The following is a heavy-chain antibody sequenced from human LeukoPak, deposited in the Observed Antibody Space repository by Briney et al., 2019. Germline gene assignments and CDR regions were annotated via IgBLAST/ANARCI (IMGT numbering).Heavy chain of an antibody. CDR2: INPSDDVT. Sequence: GASVKVSCKASGYTFPSYFMHWVRQAPGQGLEWMGIINPSDDVTNYAQKFQGRVTMTRDTSTGTVYMELSSLRSEDTAVYYCARDLRAGPYYYDDSGYSDYWGQGTLVTVSS. D-gene: IGHD3-22*01. CDR3: ARDLRAGPYYYDDSGYSDY. V-gene: IGHV1-46*01. J-gene: IGHJ4*02. CDR1: GYTFPSYF.